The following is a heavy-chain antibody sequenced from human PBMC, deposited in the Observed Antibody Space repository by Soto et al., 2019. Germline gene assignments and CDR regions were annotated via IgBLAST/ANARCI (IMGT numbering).Heavy chain of an antibody. V-gene: IGHV1-69*13. J-gene: IGHJ3*02. Sequence: SVKVSCKASGGTFSSYAISWVRQAPGQGLEWMGGIIPIFGTANYAQKFQGGVTITADESTSTAYMELSSLRSEDTAVYYCARDRGYYDSSGYYYDALDIWGQGTMVTVSS. CDR3: ARDRGYYDSSGYYYDALDI. D-gene: IGHD3-22*01. CDR1: GGTFSSYA. CDR2: IIPIFGTA.